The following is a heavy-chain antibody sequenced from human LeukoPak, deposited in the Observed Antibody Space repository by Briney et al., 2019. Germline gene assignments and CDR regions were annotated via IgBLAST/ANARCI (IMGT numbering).Heavy chain of an antibody. Sequence: PGGSLRLSCAASGFIFTNYNLNWVRLAPGKGLEWISSITSSSYMFYSDSVKGRFTISRDNTKNSLYLQVNSLRPDDTAVYYCARDRYFSDSSGYPYDIWGQGTMVTVSS. D-gene: IGHD3-22*01. J-gene: IGHJ3*02. CDR1: GFIFTNYN. V-gene: IGHV3-21*01. CDR2: ITSSSYM. CDR3: ARDRYFSDSSGYPYDI.